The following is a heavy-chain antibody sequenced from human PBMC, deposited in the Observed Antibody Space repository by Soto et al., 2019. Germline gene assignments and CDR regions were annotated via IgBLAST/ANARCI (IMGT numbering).Heavy chain of an antibody. CDR2: IYPGHSDT. V-gene: IGHV5-51*01. J-gene: IGHJ6*02. CDR3: ARESSSSVGGYYYYGMDV. CDR1: GYSFTSYW. Sequence: GESLKISCKGSGYSFTSYWIGWVRQMPGKGLEWMGIIYPGHSDTRYSPSFQGQVTISADRSISTAYLQWSSLKASDTAMYYCARESSSSVGGYYYYGMDVWGQGTTVTVSS. D-gene: IGHD6-6*01.